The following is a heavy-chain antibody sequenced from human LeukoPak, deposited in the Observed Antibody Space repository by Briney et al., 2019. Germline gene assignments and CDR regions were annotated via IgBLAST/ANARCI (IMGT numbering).Heavy chain of an antibody. D-gene: IGHD2-2*01. CDR1: GYTLTELS. CDR2: INPNSGGT. CDR3: ARDSNGMDV. Sequence: GASVKVSFMVSGYTLTELSMHWVGQARGKGLEGMGWINPNSGGTTYEQKFQGRVTMTRDTSISTAYMELSRLRSDDTAVYYCARDSNGMDVWGQRTTVTVSS. J-gene: IGHJ6*02. V-gene: IGHV1-2*02.